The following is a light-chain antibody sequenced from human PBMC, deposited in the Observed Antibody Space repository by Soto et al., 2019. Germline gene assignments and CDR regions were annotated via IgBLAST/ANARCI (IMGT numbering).Light chain of an antibody. CDR1: SSDVGAYDY. V-gene: IGLV2-14*01. CDR2: EVS. J-gene: IGLJ1*01. Sequence: SVLDQPASVSGSPGQSIALSCPGTSSDVGAYDYVSWYQQHPGKAPKLMIYEVSDRPSGVSNRFSGSKSGNTASLTISGLQAEDEADYFCSSYKGAYTLLFGTGTKVTVL. CDR3: SSYKGAYTLL.